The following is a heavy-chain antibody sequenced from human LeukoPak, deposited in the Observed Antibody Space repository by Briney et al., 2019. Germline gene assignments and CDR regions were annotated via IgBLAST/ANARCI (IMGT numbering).Heavy chain of an antibody. J-gene: IGHJ4*02. V-gene: IGHV3-30*18. D-gene: IGHD4-17*01. CDR1: GFSFISYG. CDR3: AKRPSDYGDYVSYFDY. CDR2: ISDDGRRK. Sequence: GGSLRLSCAASGFSFISYGVHWVRQAPGKGLEWVGVISDDGRRKDYADSVKGRFTISRDNSKDTLYLQMNSLRAEDTAVYYCAKRPSDYGDYVSYFDYWGQGTLVTVSS.